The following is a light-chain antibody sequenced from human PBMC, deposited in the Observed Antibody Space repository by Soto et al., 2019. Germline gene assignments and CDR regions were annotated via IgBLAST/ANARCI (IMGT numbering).Light chain of an antibody. J-gene: IGKJ4*01. CDR1: QGIINY. CDR3: LQHNSYPLT. CDR2: GAS. V-gene: IGKV1-17*01. Sequence: DIQMTQSPSSLSASMGDRVTITCRASQGIINYLAWYQQKPGKAPKLLIYGASTLQGGVPSRFSGSGSGTDFTLTVSSLQPEDLATYYCLQHNSYPLTLGGGTTVDLK.